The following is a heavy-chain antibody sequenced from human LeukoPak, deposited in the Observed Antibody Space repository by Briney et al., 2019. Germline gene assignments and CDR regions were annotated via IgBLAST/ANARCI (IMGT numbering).Heavy chain of an antibody. CDR2: MNPSGGST. CDR3: ARRSGSAAIGY. CDR1: GYIFTSYF. J-gene: IGHJ4*02. V-gene: IGHV1-46*01. Sequence: ASVKVSCKASGYIFTSYFMHWVRQASGQGLEWMAIMNPSGGSTTFAQKFQGRVTMTRDTSTSTVYMELSSLRSEDTAVYYCARRSGSAAIGYWGQGTLVTVSS. D-gene: IGHD6-13*01.